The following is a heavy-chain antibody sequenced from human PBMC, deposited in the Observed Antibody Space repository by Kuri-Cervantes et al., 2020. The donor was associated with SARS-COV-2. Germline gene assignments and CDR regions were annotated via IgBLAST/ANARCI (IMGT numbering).Heavy chain of an antibody. CDR3: AREQWLELDAFDI. Sequence: ESLKISCTVSGGSISSSSYYWGWIRQPPGKGLEWIGSIYYSGSTYYNPSLKSRVTISVDTSKNQFSLKLSSVTAADTAVYYCAREQWLELDAFDIWGQGTMVTVSS. J-gene: IGHJ3*02. D-gene: IGHD6-19*01. V-gene: IGHV4-39*01. CDR1: GGSISSSSYY. CDR2: IYYSGST.